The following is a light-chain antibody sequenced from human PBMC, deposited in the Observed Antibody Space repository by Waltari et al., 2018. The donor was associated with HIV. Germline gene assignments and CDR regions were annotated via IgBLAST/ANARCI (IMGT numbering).Light chain of an antibody. CDR1: QSVSRTY. V-gene: IGKV3-20*01. CDR3: QQYGGAPLIT. Sequence: EIVMTQSPATLSGSPGEGVTLSCGASQSVSRTYSAWYQQKPGQAPRLLIYAASSRAAGIPDRFSGSGSGTDFTLTISRLEPEDFAVYYCQQYGGAPLITFGQGTRLEIK. J-gene: IGKJ5*01. CDR2: AAS.